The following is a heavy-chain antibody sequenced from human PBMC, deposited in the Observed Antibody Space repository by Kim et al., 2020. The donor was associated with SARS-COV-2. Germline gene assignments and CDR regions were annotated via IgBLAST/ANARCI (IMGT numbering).Heavy chain of an antibody. J-gene: IGHJ6*02. CDR1: GFTFSSYA. CDR2: FSSNGGST. D-gene: IGHD6-13*01. CDR3: VKTNSSSYYYYGMDV. Sequence: GGSLRLSCSASGFTFSSYAMHWVRQAPGKGLEYVSAFSSNGGSTYYADSVKGRFTISRDNSKNTLYLQMSSLRAEDTAVYYCVKTNSSSYYYYGMDVWGQGTTVTVSS. V-gene: IGHV3-64D*09.